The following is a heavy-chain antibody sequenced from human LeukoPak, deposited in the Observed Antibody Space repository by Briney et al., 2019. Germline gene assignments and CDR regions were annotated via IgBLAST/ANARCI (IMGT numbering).Heavy chain of an antibody. CDR3: AKAARIAARPNYFDY. J-gene: IGHJ4*02. CDR1: GFTFSSYA. V-gene: IGHV3-23*01. Sequence: GGSLRLSCAASGFTFSSYAMSWVRQAPGKGLEWVSAISGSGGSTYYADSVKGRFTISRDNSKTTLYLQINSLRAEDTAVYYCAKAARIAARPNYFDYWGQGTLVTVSS. D-gene: IGHD6-6*01. CDR2: ISGSGGST.